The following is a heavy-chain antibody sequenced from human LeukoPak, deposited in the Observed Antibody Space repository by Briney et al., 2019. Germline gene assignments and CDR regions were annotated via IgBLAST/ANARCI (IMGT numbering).Heavy chain of an antibody. CDR3: ARLLGFGYYDSSGYHFDY. Sequence: KSSETLSLTCTVSGGSISSGSYYWSWIRQPAGKGLEWIGRIYTSGSTNYNPSLKSRVTISVDTSKNQFSLKLSSVTAADTAVYYCARLLGFGYYDSSGYHFDYWGQGTLVTVSS. D-gene: IGHD3-22*01. J-gene: IGHJ4*02. CDR1: GGSISSGSYY. V-gene: IGHV4-61*02. CDR2: IYTSGST.